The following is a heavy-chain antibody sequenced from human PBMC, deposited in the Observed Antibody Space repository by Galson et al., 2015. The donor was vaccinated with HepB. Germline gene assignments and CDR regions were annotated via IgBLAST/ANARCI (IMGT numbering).Heavy chain of an antibody. CDR3: AAGITIFSGYFDY. CDR1: GFTFTSSA. D-gene: IGHD3-9*01. CDR2: IVVGSGNT. Sequence: SVKVSCKASGFTFTSSAVQWVRQARGQRLEWIGWIVVGSGNTNYAQKFQERVTITRDMSTSTAYMELSSLRSEDTAVYYCAAGITIFSGYFDYWGQGTLVTVSS. J-gene: IGHJ4*02. V-gene: IGHV1-58*01.